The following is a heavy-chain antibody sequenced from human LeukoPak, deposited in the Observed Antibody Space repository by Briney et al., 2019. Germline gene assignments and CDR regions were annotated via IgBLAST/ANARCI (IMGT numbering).Heavy chain of an antibody. CDR2: INHSGDT. CDR3: ASPTGEATR. CDR1: GGSLRGYY. J-gene: IGHJ4*02. D-gene: IGHD7-27*01. V-gene: IGHV4-34*01. Sequence: PSETLSLTCAVYGGSLRGYYWSWVRQPPGKGLEWIGEINHSGDTNYNPSLKSRVTMSVDTSKSQFSLKLTSETAADTAMYYCASPTGEATRWGQGTLVTVYS.